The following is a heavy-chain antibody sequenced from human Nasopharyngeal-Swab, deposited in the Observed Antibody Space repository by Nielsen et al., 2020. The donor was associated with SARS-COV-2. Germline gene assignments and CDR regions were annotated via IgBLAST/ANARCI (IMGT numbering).Heavy chain of an antibody. CDR1: GGSISSYY. J-gene: IGHJ4*02. Sequence: SETLSLTCTVSGGSISSYYWSWIRQPPGKGLEWIGYIYYSGSTNYNPSLKSRVTISVDTSKNQFSLKLSSVTAADTAVYYCARHLAMAGDFDYWGQGTLVTVSS. CDR3: ARHLAMAGDFDY. D-gene: IGHD6-19*01. V-gene: IGHV4-59*08. CDR2: IYYSGST.